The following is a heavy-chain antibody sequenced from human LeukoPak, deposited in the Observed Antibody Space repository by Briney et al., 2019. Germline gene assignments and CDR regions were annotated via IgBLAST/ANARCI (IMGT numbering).Heavy chain of an antibody. J-gene: IGHJ4*02. D-gene: IGHD3-3*01. V-gene: IGHV5-51*01. CDR1: GYSFTSYW. CDR2: IYPGDSDT. Sequence: GESLKFSCQGSGYSFTSYWIGWVRQMPGKGLEWMGIIYPGDSDTTYSPSFQGQVTISADKSISTAYLQWSSLKASDTAMYYCARPGGFWSGPQPPDYWGQGTLVTVSS. CDR3: ARPGGFWSGPQPPDY.